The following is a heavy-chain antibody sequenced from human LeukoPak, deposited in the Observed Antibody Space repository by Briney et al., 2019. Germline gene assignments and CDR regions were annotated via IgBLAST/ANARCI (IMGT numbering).Heavy chain of an antibody. CDR2: ISAYNGNT. D-gene: IGHD1-1*01. CDR1: ENTFTNYY. CDR3: ARATGWKGYYFDY. Sequence: ASVKVSCKASENTFTNYYMHWVRQAPGQGLEWMGWISAYNGNTNYAQKLQGRVTMTTDTSTSTAYMELRSLRSDDTAVYYCARATGWKGYYFDYWGQGTLVTVSS. J-gene: IGHJ4*02. V-gene: IGHV1-18*04.